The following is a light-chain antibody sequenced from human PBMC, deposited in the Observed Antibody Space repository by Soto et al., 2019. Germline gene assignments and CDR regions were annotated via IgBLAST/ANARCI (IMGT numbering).Light chain of an antibody. Sequence: QSVLTQPPSASGPPGQRVTISCSGSSSNTGSNYVYWYQQLPGTAPKPLIYRNNQRPSGVPDRFSGSKSGTSASLAISGLRSEDEADYYCAAWDDSLSGLFGTGTKVTVL. J-gene: IGLJ1*01. CDR1: SSNTGSNY. V-gene: IGLV1-47*01. CDR2: RNN. CDR3: AAWDDSLSGL.